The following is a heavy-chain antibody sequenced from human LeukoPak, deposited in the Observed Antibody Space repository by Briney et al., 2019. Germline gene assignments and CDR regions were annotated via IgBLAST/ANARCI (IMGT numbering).Heavy chain of an antibody. CDR2: IFYSGST. Sequence: SETLSLTCTVSGGSISSSSHHWDWIRQPPGQGLEWIGSIFYSGSTYYSPSLKSRVTISVDTSKNQFSLKLSSVTAADTAVYYCARERRVFGVVVPAAQLYYFDYWGQGTLVTVSS. CDR1: GGSISSSSHH. CDR3: ARERRVFGVVVPAAQLYYFDY. D-gene: IGHD2-2*01. V-gene: IGHV4-39*02. J-gene: IGHJ4*02.